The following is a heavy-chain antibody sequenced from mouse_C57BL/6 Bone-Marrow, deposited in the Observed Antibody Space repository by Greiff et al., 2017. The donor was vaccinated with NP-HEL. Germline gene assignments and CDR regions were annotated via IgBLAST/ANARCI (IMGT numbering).Heavy chain of an antibody. V-gene: IGHV3-6*01. J-gene: IGHJ3*01. Sequence: DVKLQESGPGLVKPSQSLSLTCSVTGYSITSGYYWNWLRQFPGNKLEWMGYISYDGSNNYNPSLKNRISITRDTSKNQFFLKLNSVTTEDTATYYCARPFAYWGQGTLVTVSA. CDR1: GYSITSGYY. CDR3: ARPFAY. CDR2: ISYDGSN.